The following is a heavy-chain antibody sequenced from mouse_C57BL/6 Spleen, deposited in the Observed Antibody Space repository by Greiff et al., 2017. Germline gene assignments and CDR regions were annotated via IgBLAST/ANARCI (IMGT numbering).Heavy chain of an antibody. V-gene: IGHV1-69*01. Sequence: QVQLQQPGAELVMPGASVKLSCKASGCTFTSYWMHWVKQRPGQGLEWIGEIDPSDSYTNYNQKFKGKSTLTVDKSSSTAYMQLSSLTSEDSAVYYCARGLRRGGFDYWGQGTTLTVSS. CDR1: GCTFTSYW. D-gene: IGHD2-2*01. CDR3: ARGLRRGGFDY. CDR2: IDPSDSYT. J-gene: IGHJ2*01.